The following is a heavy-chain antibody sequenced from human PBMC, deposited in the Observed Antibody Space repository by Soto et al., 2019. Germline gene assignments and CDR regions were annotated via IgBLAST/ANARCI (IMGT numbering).Heavy chain of an antibody. CDR3: ASSTQYYFDSSDFPTEPRFALDV. V-gene: IGHV4-30-2*01. Sequence: SEALCLTCNVSGDFISSGGSSWSWIRQPPGKGLEWIGYIYHHGSAYYNPSLKSRVTISVDTSKNQFSLTLSSVTGADTAVYFCASSTQYYFDSSDFPTEPRFALDVWGRGKMVTVSS. CDR1: GDFISSGGSS. J-gene: IGHJ3*01. CDR2: IYHHGSA. D-gene: IGHD3-22*01.